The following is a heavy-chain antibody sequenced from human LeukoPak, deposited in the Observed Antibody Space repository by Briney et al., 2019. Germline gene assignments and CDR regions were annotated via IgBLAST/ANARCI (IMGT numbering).Heavy chain of an antibody. V-gene: IGHV3-7*01. CDR2: INQDGSEK. D-gene: IGHD2-8*02. CDR3: ARAWSRVDAFDI. CDR1: GLTLSNYW. J-gene: IGHJ3*02. Sequence: GGSLRLSCAGSGLTLSNYWMSWVRRAPGKGLEWVTNINQDGSEKYYVDSVKGRLTISRDNAKNSLFLQMDSLRAEDTAVYYCARAWSRVDAFDIWGQGTMVTVSS.